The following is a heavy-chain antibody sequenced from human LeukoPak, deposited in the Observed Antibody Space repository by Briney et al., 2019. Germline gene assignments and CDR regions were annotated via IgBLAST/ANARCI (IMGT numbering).Heavy chain of an antibody. Sequence: PGGSLRLSCAASGFTVSSNYMSWVRQAPGKGLEWVSVIYSGGSTYYADSVKGRFTISRDNSKNTLYLQMNSLRAEDTAVYYCAKEGIVVVPPNTQAGDGDYSYYYYMDVWGKGTTVTVSS. CDR1: GFTVSSNY. J-gene: IGHJ6*03. CDR3: AKEGIVVVPPNTQAGDGDYSYYYYMDV. CDR2: IYSGGST. V-gene: IGHV3-53*01. D-gene: IGHD2-2*01.